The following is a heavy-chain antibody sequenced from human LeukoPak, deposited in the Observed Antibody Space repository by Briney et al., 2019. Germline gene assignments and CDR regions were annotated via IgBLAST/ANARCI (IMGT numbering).Heavy chain of an antibody. Sequence: PSETLSLTCAVYGGSFSGYYWSWVRQPPGKGLEWIGEINHSGSTNYNPSLKSRVTISVDTSKNQFSLKLSSVTAADTAVYYCARVETRFPISILVVPAAKRSHNWFDPWGQGTLVTVSS. J-gene: IGHJ5*02. V-gene: IGHV4-34*01. CDR3: ARVETRFPISILVVPAAKRSHNWFDP. D-gene: IGHD2-2*01. CDR2: INHSGST. CDR1: GGSFSGYY.